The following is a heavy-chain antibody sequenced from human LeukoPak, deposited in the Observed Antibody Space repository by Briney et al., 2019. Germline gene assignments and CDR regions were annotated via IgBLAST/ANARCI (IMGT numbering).Heavy chain of an antibody. CDR1: GFTFSSYA. J-gene: IGHJ4*02. Sequence: GGSLRLSCAASGFTFSSYAMHWVRQAPGKGLEWVAVISYDGSNKYYADSVKGRFTISRDNSKNTLYLQMNSLRAEDTAVYYCARAPAAIFSYLDYWGQGTLVTVSS. CDR2: ISYDGSNK. CDR3: ARAPAAIFSYLDY. V-gene: IGHV3-30*01. D-gene: IGHD2-2*01.